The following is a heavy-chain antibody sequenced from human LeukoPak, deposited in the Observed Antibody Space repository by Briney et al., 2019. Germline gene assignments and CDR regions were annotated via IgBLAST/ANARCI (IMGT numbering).Heavy chain of an antibody. D-gene: IGHD5-12*01. V-gene: IGHV3-30*18. CDR1: GFTFTSYG. J-gene: IGHJ4*02. Sequence: WWSLRLSCAASGFTFTSYGMHWVRQAPGKGLEWVAVISYDGSNKYYAESVKGRFTISRANSKNTLYLQMNSLRAEDTAVYYCAKDGVATIMGGYFDYWGQGTLVTASS. CDR3: AKDGVATIMGGYFDY. CDR2: ISYDGSNK.